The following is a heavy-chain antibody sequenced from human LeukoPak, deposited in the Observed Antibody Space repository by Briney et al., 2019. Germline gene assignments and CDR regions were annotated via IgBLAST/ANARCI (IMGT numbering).Heavy chain of an antibody. Sequence: TGGSLRLSCAASGFTFSSYSMNWVRQAPGKGLEWVSSISSSSSYIYYADSVKGRFTISRDNPKNTLYLQMNSLRAEDTAVYYCAKDYSSSWYFDYWGQGTLVTVSS. CDR2: ISSSSSYI. CDR3: AKDYSSSWYFDY. CDR1: GFTFSSYS. D-gene: IGHD6-13*01. J-gene: IGHJ4*02. V-gene: IGHV3-21*01.